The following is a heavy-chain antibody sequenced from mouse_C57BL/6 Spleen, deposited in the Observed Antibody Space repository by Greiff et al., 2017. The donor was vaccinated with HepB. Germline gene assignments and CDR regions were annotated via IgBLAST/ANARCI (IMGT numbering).Heavy chain of an antibody. CDR2: IYPSDSET. CDR3: ARGNYYYGSSYACFAY. Sequence: VQLQQPGAELVRPGSSVKLSCKASGYTFTSYWMDWVKQRPGQGLEWIGNIYPSDSETHYNQKFKDKAIVTVDKSSSTAYMQLSSLTSEYSAVYYCARGNYYYGSSYACFAYWGQGTLVTVSA. CDR1: GYTFTSYW. J-gene: IGHJ3*01. V-gene: IGHV1-61*01. D-gene: IGHD1-1*01.